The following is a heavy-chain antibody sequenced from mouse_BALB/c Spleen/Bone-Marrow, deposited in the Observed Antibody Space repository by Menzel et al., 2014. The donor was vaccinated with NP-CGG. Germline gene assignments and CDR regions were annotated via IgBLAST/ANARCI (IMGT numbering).Heavy chain of an antibody. D-gene: IGHD2-4*01. CDR2: IRNKDNGYTT. CDR1: GFTFTDYY. CDR3: ARAFTVINAWDN. J-gene: IGHJ4*01. Sequence: EVMVVESGGGLVQPGGSLRLSCATSGFTFTDYYMSWVRQPPGNALEWLGSIRNKDNGYTTEYTASVKGRFTISRDNSQSNIYRKKITLGAEDSATYYYARAFTVINAWDNWGQGTSVTGSA. V-gene: IGHV7-3*02.